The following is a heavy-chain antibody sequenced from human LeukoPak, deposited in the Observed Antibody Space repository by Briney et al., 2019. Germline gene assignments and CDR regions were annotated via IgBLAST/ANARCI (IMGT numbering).Heavy chain of an antibody. CDR3: AKDSPGTLFDD. J-gene: IGHJ4*02. V-gene: IGHV3-30*02. D-gene: IGHD6-13*01. Sequence: AQSLRLSCAASGFTFSSHGMHWVRQAPGKVLGWVAFIRYDGSKKYYADSVKGRFTISRDNSKNTLYLQMNSLRAEDTAVYYCAKDSPGTLFDDWGQGTLVTVSS. CDR1: GFTFSSHG. CDR2: IRYDGSKK.